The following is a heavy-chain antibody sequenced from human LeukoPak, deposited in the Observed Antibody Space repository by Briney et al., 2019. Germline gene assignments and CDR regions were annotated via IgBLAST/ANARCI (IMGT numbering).Heavy chain of an antibody. CDR1: GGSFSGYY. CDR3: ARAGGRSWFDP. CDR2: INHSGST. Sequence: SETLSLTCAVYGGSFSGYYWSWIRQPPGKGLEWIGEINHSGSTNYNPSLKSRVTISVDTSKNQFSLKLSSVTAADTAVYYCARAGGRSWFDPWGQGTLVTVSS. J-gene: IGHJ5*02. V-gene: IGHV4-34*01.